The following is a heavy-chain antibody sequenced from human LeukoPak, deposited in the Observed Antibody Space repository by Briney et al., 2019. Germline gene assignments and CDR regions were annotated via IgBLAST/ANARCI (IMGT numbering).Heavy chain of an antibody. CDR2: IIGSGDST. Sequence: PGGSLRLSCAAFGINFNNYAMSWGRQAPGKGLEWGSAIIGSGDSTYYADSVKGRFTISRDNSKNTVYLQMNSLRAEDTAIYYCAKVRSGVYNWSRGHADYWGQGTLVTVSS. CDR1: GINFNNYA. D-gene: IGHD1-20*01. J-gene: IGHJ4*02. CDR3: AKVRSGVYNWSRGHADY. V-gene: IGHV3-23*01.